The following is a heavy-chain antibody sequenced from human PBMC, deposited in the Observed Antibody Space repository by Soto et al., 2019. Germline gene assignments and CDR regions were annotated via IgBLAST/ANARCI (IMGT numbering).Heavy chain of an antibody. Sequence: EVQLLDSGGGLVQPGGSLRLSCAASGFTFSNYAMTLVRQGPGKGLEWVSGISGSGVRSYYSDSVKGRFTISRDNSKITLYLQMNSLRAEDTAVYYCAKAYFVWSSEQPYYFDYWGQGTLVTVSS. V-gene: IGHV3-23*01. CDR2: ISGSGVRS. D-gene: IGHD3-16*01. J-gene: IGHJ4*02. CDR1: GFTFSNYA. CDR3: AKAYFVWSSEQPYYFDY.